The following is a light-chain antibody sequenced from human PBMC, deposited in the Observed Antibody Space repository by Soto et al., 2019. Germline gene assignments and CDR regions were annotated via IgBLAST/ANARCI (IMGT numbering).Light chain of an antibody. Sequence: EIVLTQSPCTLSLSPGERATLSCRASQSVSSSFLSWYQQKRGQAPRLLMFGASSRATGIPDRFSGSGSGTDFTLTIYRLEPDDFAVYYCQQSGYSPITFGQGTRLEIK. J-gene: IGKJ5*01. CDR1: QSVSSSF. V-gene: IGKV3-20*01. CDR3: QQSGYSPIT. CDR2: GAS.